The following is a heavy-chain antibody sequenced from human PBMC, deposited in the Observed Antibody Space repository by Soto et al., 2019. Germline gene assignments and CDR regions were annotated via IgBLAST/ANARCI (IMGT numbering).Heavy chain of an antibody. J-gene: IGHJ4*02. D-gene: IGHD3-22*01. V-gene: IGHV4-39*01. Sequence: QLQLQESGPGLVKPSETLSLTCTVSGGSISSNSYYWGWIRQPPGKGLEWIGSIYYSGNTYYNPSLQSRVTTPVAPYNIQFSVNRSPVTAHDPAIYYCARQRGGYYDSSSNLYYFDYWGQGTLVTVSS. CDR3: ARQRGGYYDSSSNLYYFDY. CDR1: GGSISSNSYY. CDR2: IYYSGNT.